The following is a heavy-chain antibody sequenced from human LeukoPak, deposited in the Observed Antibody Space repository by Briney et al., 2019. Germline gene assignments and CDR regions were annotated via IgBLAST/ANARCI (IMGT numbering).Heavy chain of an antibody. CDR2: INQDGSEK. J-gene: IGHJ4*02. CDR3: ARSVTSKGGATWGLDY. Sequence: PGGSLRLSCAASGFIFSSYWMSWVRQAPGKGLEWVANINQDGSEKYYVDSVKGRFTISRDNAKNSLYLQMNSLRAEDTAVYYCARSVTSKGGATWGLDYWGQGTLVTVSS. CDR1: GFIFSSYW. V-gene: IGHV3-7*01. D-gene: IGHD1-26*01.